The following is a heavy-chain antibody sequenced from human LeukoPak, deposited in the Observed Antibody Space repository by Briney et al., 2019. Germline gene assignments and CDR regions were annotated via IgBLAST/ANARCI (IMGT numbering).Heavy chain of an antibody. J-gene: IGHJ4*02. CDR2: INHSGST. CDR3: ARGPRLSYDYVWGSYRLDC. Sequence: SETLSLTCAVYGGSFSGYYWSWIRQPPGKGLEWIAEINHSGSTNYNPSLKSRVTISVDTSKNQFSLNLSSVTAADTAVYYCARGPRLSYDYVWGSYRLDCWGQGTLVTVSS. CDR1: GGSFSGYY. D-gene: IGHD3-16*02. V-gene: IGHV4-34*01.